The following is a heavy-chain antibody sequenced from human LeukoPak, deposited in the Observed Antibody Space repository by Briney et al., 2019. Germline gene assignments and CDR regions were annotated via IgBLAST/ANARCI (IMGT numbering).Heavy chain of an antibody. J-gene: IGHJ4*02. CDR2: INHSGSS. Sequence: SETLSLTCAVYGGSFCGYYWSWIRQPPGKGLEWIGEINHSGSSNYNPSLKSRGTISVDTSKKQFSLKLSSVIAADTAMYYCARISGITGTPIFDDWGQGTLVTVSS. CDR1: GGSFCGYY. D-gene: IGHD1-20*01. V-gene: IGHV4-34*01. CDR3: ARISGITGTPIFDD.